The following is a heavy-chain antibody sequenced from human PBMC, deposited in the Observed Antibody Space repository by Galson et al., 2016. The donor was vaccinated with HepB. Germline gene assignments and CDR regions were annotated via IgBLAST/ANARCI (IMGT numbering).Heavy chain of an antibody. Sequence: SLRLSCAASGFTFSAYWMTWVRQAPGKGLVWVSCISGDGSSTSYADSVKGRFTISSDNAKNTVYLRMNSLRAEDTAVYYCSRHSGSRHTIDYWGQGTLVTVSS. D-gene: IGHD1-26*01. CDR2: ISGDGSST. J-gene: IGHJ4*02. CDR1: GFTFSAYW. CDR3: SRHSGSRHTIDY. V-gene: IGHV3-74*01.